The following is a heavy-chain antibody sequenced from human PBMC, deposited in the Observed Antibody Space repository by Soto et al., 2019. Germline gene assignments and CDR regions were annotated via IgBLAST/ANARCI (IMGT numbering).Heavy chain of an antibody. D-gene: IGHD3-3*01. J-gene: IGHJ6*02. CDR1: GFTFSSYA. Sequence: PGGSLRLSCAASGFTFSSYAMSWVRQAPGKGLEWVSAISGSGGSTYYADSVKGRFTISRDNSKNTLYLQMNSLRAEDTAVYYCAKTIFGVVKRYYYGMDVWGQRTTVTVSS. CDR3: AKTIFGVVKRYYYGMDV. V-gene: IGHV3-23*01. CDR2: ISGSGGST.